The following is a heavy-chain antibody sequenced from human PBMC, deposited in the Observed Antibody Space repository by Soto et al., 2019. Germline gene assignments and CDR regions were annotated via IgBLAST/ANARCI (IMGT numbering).Heavy chain of an antibody. D-gene: IGHD6-13*01. CDR3: ASWQQLVRNY. CDR2: IYHSGST. J-gene: IGHJ4*02. Sequence: QLQLQESGSVLVKPSQTLSLTCAVSGGSISSGGYSWRWIRQPPGKGLEWIGYIYHSGSTYYNPSLRRRVTISVDRSKNQYSLKLSSVSAADTAVYYCASWQQLVRNYWGQGTLVTVSS. V-gene: IGHV4-30-2*01. CDR1: GGSISSGGYS.